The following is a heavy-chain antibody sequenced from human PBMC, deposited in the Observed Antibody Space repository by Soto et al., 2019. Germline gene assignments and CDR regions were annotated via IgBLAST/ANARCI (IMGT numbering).Heavy chain of an antibody. CDR3: ARDTYSSGWYYSDLPEGNFDY. V-gene: IGHV3-30-3*01. CDR2: ISYDGSNK. D-gene: IGHD6-19*01. Sequence: QVQLVESGGGVVQPGRSLRLSCAASGFTFSSYAMHWVRQAPGKGLEWVAVISYDGSNKYYADSVKGRFTISRDNSKNTLYLQMNSLRAEDTAVYYCARDTYSSGWYYSDLPEGNFDYWCQGTLVTVSS. CDR1: GFTFSSYA. J-gene: IGHJ4*02.